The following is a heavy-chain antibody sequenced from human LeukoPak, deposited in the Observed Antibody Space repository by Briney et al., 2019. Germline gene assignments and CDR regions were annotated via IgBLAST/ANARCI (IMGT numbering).Heavy chain of an antibody. CDR2: IYSGGST. CDR1: GFTFSSNY. CDR3: AGDRWGSGTD. D-gene: IGHD3-10*01. J-gene: IGHJ4*02. V-gene: IGHV3-53*04. Sequence: GGSLRLSCAASGFTFSSNYMSWVRQAPGKGLEWVSVIYSGGSTNYADSVKGRVTISRHNSKNTLYLQMNSLRAEDTAVYYCAGDRWGSGTDWGQGTLVTVSS.